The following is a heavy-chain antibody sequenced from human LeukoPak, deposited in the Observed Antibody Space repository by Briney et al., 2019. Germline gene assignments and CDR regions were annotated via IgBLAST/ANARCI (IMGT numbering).Heavy chain of an antibody. D-gene: IGHD3-10*01. CDR1: GGTFSSYA. V-gene: IGHV1-69*05. Sequence: ASVKVSCKASGGTFSSYAISWVRQAPGQGLEWMGRIIPIFGTANYAQKFQGRVTITTDESTSTAYMELSSLRSEDTAVYYCARVAYYYGSGSYYDYWGQGTLVTVSS. J-gene: IGHJ4*02. CDR3: ARVAYYYGSGSYYDY. CDR2: IIPIFGTA.